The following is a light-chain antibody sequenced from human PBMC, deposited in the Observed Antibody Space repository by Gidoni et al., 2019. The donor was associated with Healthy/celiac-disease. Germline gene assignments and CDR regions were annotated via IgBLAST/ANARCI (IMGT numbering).Light chain of an antibody. CDR3: AAWDDSLSVHNWV. CDR2: RND. V-gene: IGLV1-47*01. J-gene: IGLJ3*02. CDR1: SSNIGSNY. Sequence: QSVLTQPPSASGTPGQRVTISCSGSSSNIGSNYVYWYQQLPGTAPKLLIYRNDQRPSGVPDRFSGSKSGTSASLASSGLRSEDEADYYCAAWDDSLSVHNWVFGGGTKLTV.